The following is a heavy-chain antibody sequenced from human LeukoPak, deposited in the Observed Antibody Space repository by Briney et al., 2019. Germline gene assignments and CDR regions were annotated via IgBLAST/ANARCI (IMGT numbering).Heavy chain of an antibody. CDR2: IYHSGST. V-gene: IGHV4-38-2*02. CDR1: GYSIRSGYY. J-gene: IGHJ5*02. D-gene: IGHD2-21*01. CDR3: AATHIVVVRGWFDP. Sequence: SETLSLTCTVSGYSIRSGYYWGWIRQPPGKGLEWIGSIYHSGSTYYNPSLKSRVTISVHTSKNQFSLKLSSVTAADTAVYYCAATHIVVVRGWFDPWGQGTLVTVSS.